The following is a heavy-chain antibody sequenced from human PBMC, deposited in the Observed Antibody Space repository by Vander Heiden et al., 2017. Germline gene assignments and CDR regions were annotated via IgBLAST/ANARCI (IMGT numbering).Heavy chain of an antibody. CDR2: INYSGST. Sequence: QMPLQEAGPGLLKPAEPLSLTCLVSGGSISGSSFYWGWIRQAPGKGLECIGSINYSGSTKYSPSLKSRVTISVDTSKNQFSLILSSVTAADTAVYYCATLTYYYDSSGYYYPIYWGQGALVTVSS. V-gene: IGHV4-39*01. CDR1: GGSISGSSFY. CDR3: ATLTYYYDSSGYYYPIY. J-gene: IGHJ4*01. D-gene: IGHD3-22*01.